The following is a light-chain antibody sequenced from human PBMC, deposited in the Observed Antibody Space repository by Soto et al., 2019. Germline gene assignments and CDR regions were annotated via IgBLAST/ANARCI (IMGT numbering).Light chain of an antibody. CDR2: GAS. V-gene: IGKV3-20*01. J-gene: IGKJ1*01. CDR3: QQYGSSPTWT. Sequence: EIVLTQSPGTLSLSPGERATISCRASQSISSSDLAWYQQKPGQTPRLLIYGASSRATGIPDRFSGSGSGTDFTLTISRLEPEDFAVYYCQQYGSSPTWTFGRGTKVEIK. CDR1: QSISSSD.